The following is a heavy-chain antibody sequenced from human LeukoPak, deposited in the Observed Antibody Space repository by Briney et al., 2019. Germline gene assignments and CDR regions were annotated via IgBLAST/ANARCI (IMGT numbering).Heavy chain of an antibody. CDR1: GFTFSNYA. Sequence: GGSLRLSCAASGFTFSNYAMSWVRQAPGKGLEWVSAISGSGGSTYYADSVKGRFTISRDNSKNTLYLQMNSLRAEDTAVYYCAARYFDWSFNDGDYWGQGTMVTVSS. CDR3: AARYFDWSFNDGDY. V-gene: IGHV3-23*01. J-gene: IGHJ4*02. D-gene: IGHD3-9*01. CDR2: ISGSGGST.